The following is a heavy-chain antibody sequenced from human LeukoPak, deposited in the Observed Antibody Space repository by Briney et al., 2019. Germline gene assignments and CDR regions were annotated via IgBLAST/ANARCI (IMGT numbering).Heavy chain of an antibody. Sequence: GGSLRLSCAASGFTFSSYTMNWVRQAPGKGLEWVSSINNSGSYKYYADSVKGRFTISRDNAKNSLYLQMNSLKAEDTAVYYCARYGNGAWLGHYAFDMWGQGTMVTVSS. D-gene: IGHD6-19*01. CDR2: INNSGSYK. J-gene: IGHJ3*02. CDR1: GFTFSSYT. V-gene: IGHV3-21*01. CDR3: ARYGNGAWLGHYAFDM.